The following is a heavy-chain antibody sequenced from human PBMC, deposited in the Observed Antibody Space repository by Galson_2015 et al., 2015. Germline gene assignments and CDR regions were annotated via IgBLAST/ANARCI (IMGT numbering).Heavy chain of an antibody. CDR2: INAGNGNT. CDR3: AVVAWQLVWFY. J-gene: IGHJ4*02. D-gene: IGHD6-13*01. CDR1: GYTFTSYA. V-gene: IGHV1-3*01. Sequence: SVKVSCKASGYTFTSYAMHWVRQAPGQRLEWMGWINAGNGNTKYSQKFQGRVTIIRDTSASTAYMELSSLRSEDTAVYYCAVVAWQLVWFYWGQGTLVTVSS.